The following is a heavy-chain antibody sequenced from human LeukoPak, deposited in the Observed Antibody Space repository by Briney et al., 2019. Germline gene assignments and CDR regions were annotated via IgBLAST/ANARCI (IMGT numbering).Heavy chain of an antibody. D-gene: IGHD5-12*01. CDR3: TRGRSGYDC. CDR1: GFTFGDYA. Sequence: GGSLRLSCTASGFTFGDYAMSWVRQAPGKGLEWVGFIRSKAYGGTTEYAASVKGRFTIPRDDSKSIAYLQMNSLKTEDTAAYYCTRGRSGYDCWGQGTLVTVSS. V-gene: IGHV3-49*04. CDR2: IRSKAYGGTT. J-gene: IGHJ4*02.